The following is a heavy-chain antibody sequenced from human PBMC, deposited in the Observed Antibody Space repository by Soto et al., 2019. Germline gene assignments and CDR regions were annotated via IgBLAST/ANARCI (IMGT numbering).Heavy chain of an antibody. CDR3: ARPLVAPVAGPYYYGMDV. Sequence: QIQLVESGGGVVQPGRSLRLSCTASGFTFNSYGFNWVRQAPGKGLEWVAVIWYDGNTKYYADSVKGRFTISRDNLRSTVYLQMNSLTAADTAVYYCARPLVAPVAGPYYYGMDVWGQGTTVTVSS. CDR2: IWYDGNTK. J-gene: IGHJ6*02. D-gene: IGHD6-19*01. CDR1: GFTFNSYG. V-gene: IGHV3-33*01.